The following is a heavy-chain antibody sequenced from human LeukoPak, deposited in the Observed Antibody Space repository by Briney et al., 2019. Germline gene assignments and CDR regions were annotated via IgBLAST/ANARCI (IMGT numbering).Heavy chain of an antibody. CDR2: IYYSGST. D-gene: IGHD3-22*01. CDR1: GGSISSYY. J-gene: IGHJ4*02. Sequence: SETLSLTCTVSGGSISSYYWSWIRQPPGKGLEWIGYIYYSGSTNYNPSLKSRVTISVDKSKNQFSLKLSSVTAADAAVYYCASSTYYYDSSGRRFDYWDQGTLVTVSS. CDR3: ASSTYYYDSSGRRFDY. V-gene: IGHV4-59*12.